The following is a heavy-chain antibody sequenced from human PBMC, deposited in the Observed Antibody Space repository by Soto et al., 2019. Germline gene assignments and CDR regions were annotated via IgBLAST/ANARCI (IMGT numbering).Heavy chain of an antibody. D-gene: IGHD6-19*01. J-gene: IGHJ6*02. V-gene: IGHV4-61*01. Sequence: QVQLQESGPGLVKPSETLSLTCTVSGGSVSSGSYYWSWIRQPPGKGLEWIGYIYYSGGTNYNPSLKSRVTISVDTSKNQFSLTLSSVTAADTAVYYCPRGIEGWYQGRYYYGMDVWGQGTTVTVSS. CDR3: PRGIEGWYQGRYYYGMDV. CDR2: IYYSGGT. CDR1: GGSVSSGSYY.